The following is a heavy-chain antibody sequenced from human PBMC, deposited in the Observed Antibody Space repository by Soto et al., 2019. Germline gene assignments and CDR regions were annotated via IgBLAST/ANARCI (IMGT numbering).Heavy chain of an antibody. CDR2: IYHSGST. D-gene: IGHD3-10*01. V-gene: IGHV4-30-2*01. CDR3: ARVEYGSGRYNWVDP. Sequence: SETLSLTCAVSGGSISSGGYSWSWVRQPPGKGLEWIGYIYHSGSTYYNPSLKSRVTISIDESKNQFSLKLSSVTAADTAVYYCARVEYGSGRYNWVDPWGQGILVTVSS. J-gene: IGHJ5*02. CDR1: GGSISSGGYS.